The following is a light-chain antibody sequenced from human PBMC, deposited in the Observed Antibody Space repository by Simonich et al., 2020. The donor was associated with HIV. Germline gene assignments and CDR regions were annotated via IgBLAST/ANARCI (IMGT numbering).Light chain of an antibody. Sequence: EIVMTQSPATLSVSPGERATLSCRASRNVASNLAWYQQKPGQAPRLLIYGASSRATGIPDRFSGSGFGTEITLTISSMQSEDFAVYYCQQYNNWPSPFTFGPGTKVDIK. J-gene: IGKJ3*01. CDR2: GAS. CDR3: QQYNNWPSPFT. V-gene: IGKV3-15*01. CDR1: RNVASN.